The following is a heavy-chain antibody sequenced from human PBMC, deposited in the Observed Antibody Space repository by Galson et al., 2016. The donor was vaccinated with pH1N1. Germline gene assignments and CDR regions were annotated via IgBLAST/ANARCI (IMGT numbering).Heavy chain of an antibody. CDR3: AKATTMLRGGNHVDY. J-gene: IGHJ4*02. Sequence: SLRLSCATSGFTFSSYGMSWVRQAPGKGLEWVALISYDGSNEYYADSVKGRFTISRDNSKNTLYLQMNSLRTEDTAVYYCAKATTMLRGGNHVDYWGQGTLVTVSS. CDR2: ISYDGSNE. D-gene: IGHD3-10*01. CDR1: GFTFSSYG. V-gene: IGHV3-30*18.